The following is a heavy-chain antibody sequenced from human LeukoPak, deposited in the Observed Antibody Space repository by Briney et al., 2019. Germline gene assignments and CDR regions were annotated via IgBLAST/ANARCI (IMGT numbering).Heavy chain of an antibody. CDR2: INHSGST. Sequence: SETLSLTCAVYGGSFSGYYWSWIRQPPGKGLEWIGEINHSGSTNYNPSLKSRVTISVDTSKNQFSLNLSSVTAADTAVYYCARRPGIAAAGTFEDAFDIWGQGTMVTVSS. J-gene: IGHJ3*02. CDR3: ARRPGIAAAGTFEDAFDI. V-gene: IGHV4-34*01. D-gene: IGHD6-13*01. CDR1: GGSFSGYY.